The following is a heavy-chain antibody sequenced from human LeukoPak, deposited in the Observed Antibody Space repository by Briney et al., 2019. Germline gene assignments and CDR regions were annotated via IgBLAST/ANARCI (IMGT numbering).Heavy chain of an antibody. Sequence: GGSLRLSCAASGFTFSSYGMHWVRQAPGKGLEWVAVISYDGSNKYYADSVKGRFTISRDNSKNTLYLQMNSLRAEDTAVYYCARLACSGTSCYPFDYWGQGTLVTVSS. CDR2: ISYDGSNK. D-gene: IGHD2-2*01. J-gene: IGHJ4*02. V-gene: IGHV3-30*03. CDR3: ARLACSGTSCYPFDY. CDR1: GFTFSSYG.